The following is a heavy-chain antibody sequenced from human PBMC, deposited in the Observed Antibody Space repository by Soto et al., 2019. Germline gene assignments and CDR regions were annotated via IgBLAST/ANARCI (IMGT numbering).Heavy chain of an antibody. CDR1: GGTFSSYA. J-gene: IGHJ4*02. D-gene: IGHD4-17*01. V-gene: IGHV1-69*13. CDR3: TRSQGNYGGTSIRGDDY. Sequence: ASVKVSCKASGGTFSSYAISWVRQAPGQGLEWMGGVIPIFGTANYAQKFQGRVTITADESTSTAYVELCGLRSDDTAVYYCTRSQGNYGGTSIRGDDYSGQGTLDTV. CDR2: VIPIFGTA.